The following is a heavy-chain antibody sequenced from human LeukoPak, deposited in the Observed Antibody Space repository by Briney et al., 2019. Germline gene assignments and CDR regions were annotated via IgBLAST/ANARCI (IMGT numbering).Heavy chain of an antibody. CDR1: GYTFTGYY. D-gene: IGHD3-22*01. J-gene: IGHJ4*02. CDR2: INPNSGGT. Sequence: GASVKVSCKASGYTFTGYYMHWVRQAPGQGLEWMGRINPNSGGTNYAQKFQGRVTMTTDTSTSTAYMELRSLRSDDTAVYYCARRRDSSGYPRYYFDYWGQGTLVTVSS. CDR3: ARRRDSSGYPRYYFDY. V-gene: IGHV1-2*06.